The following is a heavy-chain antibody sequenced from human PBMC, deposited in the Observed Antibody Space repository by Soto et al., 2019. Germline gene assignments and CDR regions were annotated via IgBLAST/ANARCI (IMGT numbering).Heavy chain of an antibody. D-gene: IGHD5-18*01. CDR1: GFTFSSYA. V-gene: IGHV3-23*01. Sequence: PGGSLRLSYAASGFTFSSYAMSWVRQAPGKGLEWVSAISGSGGSTYYADSVKGRFTISRDNSKNTLHLQMNSLRAEDTAVYDCAKVDTAIAKDLDYWGQRTHVTVSS. CDR2: ISGSGGST. CDR3: AKVDTAIAKDLDY. J-gene: IGHJ4*02.